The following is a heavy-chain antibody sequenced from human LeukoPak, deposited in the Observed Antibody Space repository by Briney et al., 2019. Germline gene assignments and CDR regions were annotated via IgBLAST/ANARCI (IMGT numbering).Heavy chain of an antibody. D-gene: IGHD1-26*01. CDR2: ISWDSGSI. CDR3: AKDKQPGPTSFDY. J-gene: IGHJ4*02. Sequence: PGGSLRLSCAASGFTFDDYAMHWVRQAPGKGLEWVSAISWDSGSIGYADSVKGRFTISRDNAKNSLYLQMNSLRAEDTALYYCAKDKQPGPTSFDYWGQGTLVTVSS. CDR1: GFTFDDYA. V-gene: IGHV3-9*01.